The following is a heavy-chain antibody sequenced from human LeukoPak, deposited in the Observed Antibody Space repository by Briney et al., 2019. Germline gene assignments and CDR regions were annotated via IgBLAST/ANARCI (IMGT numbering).Heavy chain of an antibody. J-gene: IGHJ4*02. CDR2: IWYDGSNK. Sequence: GRSLRPSCAASGFTFSSYGMHWVRQAPGKGLEWVAVIWYDGSNKYYADSVKGRFTISRDNSKNTLYLQMNSLRAEDTAVYYCAREYDSSGWTIDYWGQGTLVTVSS. V-gene: IGHV3-33*01. CDR1: GFTFSSYG. CDR3: AREYDSSGWTIDY. D-gene: IGHD3-22*01.